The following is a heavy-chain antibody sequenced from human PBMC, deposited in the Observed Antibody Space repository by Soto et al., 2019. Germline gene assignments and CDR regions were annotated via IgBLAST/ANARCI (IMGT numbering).Heavy chain of an antibody. J-gene: IGHJ6*02. D-gene: IGHD3-10*01. CDR3: ARASYGSGNYYAPYYFYAMDV. Sequence: PSETLSLTCDVSGASISSYYWSWIRQPPGKGLEWIGYIYYSGNTNYNPSLKSRVTMSVDTSKNQYSLHLTSVTAADTSVYFCARASYGSGNYYAPYYFYAMDVWGHGTTVTVSS. CDR1: GASISSYY. CDR2: IYYSGNT. V-gene: IGHV4-59*01.